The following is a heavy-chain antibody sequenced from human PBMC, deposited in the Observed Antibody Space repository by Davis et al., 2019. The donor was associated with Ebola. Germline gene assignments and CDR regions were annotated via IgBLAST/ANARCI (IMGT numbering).Heavy chain of an antibody. V-gene: IGHV4-34*01. D-gene: IGHD3-10*01. CDR3: ARHWAPYFGSGSYYSDWFDP. J-gene: IGHJ5*02. Sequence: SETLSLTCAVFGGSFSDYYWTWIRQPPGKGLEWIGEINHTGSTSYNPSLKSRVTISVATSKNQFSLKLSSVTAADTAVYYCARHWAPYFGSGSYYSDWFDPWGQGTLVTVSS. CDR1: GGSFSDYY. CDR2: INHTGST.